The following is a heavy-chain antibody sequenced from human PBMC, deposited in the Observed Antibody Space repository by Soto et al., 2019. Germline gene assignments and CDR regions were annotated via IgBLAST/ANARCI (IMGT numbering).Heavy chain of an antibody. J-gene: IGHJ4*01. Sequence: GESLKISCKASGYSFTKYWIGWARQMPGKGLEWMGIIFPDDSDTRYSPSFQGRVIISADKSIRTTYLQWSSLKASDTAMYYCARYDTSGYFNFEYWGQGALVTVSS. V-gene: IGHV5-51*01. CDR2: IFPDDSDT. CDR1: GYSFTKYW. D-gene: IGHD3-22*01. CDR3: ARYDTSGYFNFEY.